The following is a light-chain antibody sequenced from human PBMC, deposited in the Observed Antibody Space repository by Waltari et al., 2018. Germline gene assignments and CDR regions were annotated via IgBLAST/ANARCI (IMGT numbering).Light chain of an antibody. CDR1: NSHIGSKY. Sequence: QSVLTQPPSASGTPGPRVTMSCSGSNSHIGSKYVSWYQQLPGTAPKLLNYKNDLRPSGVPERISGSKSGTSASLAISGLRSEDEADYYCSSWDDSLSGVVLGGGTKLTVL. V-gene: IGLV1-47*01. J-gene: IGLJ2*01. CDR3: SSWDDSLSGVV. CDR2: KND.